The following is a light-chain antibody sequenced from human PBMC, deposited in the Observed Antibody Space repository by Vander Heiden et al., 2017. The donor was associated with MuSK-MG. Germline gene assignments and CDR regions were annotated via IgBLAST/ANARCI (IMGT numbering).Light chain of an antibody. J-gene: IGKJ2*01. CDR1: QGISSW. Sequence: DIQMTHSPSSLSASVGDRVSITCRASQGISSWLAWYQQKPGKAPKLLNYAASSSPSRAPSRFSGSSSATDFPLTISLLPPEDFATYYWQQDNSFPYTFGQGTKLEIK. V-gene: IGKV1D-12*01. CDR2: AAS. CDR3: QQDNSFPYT.